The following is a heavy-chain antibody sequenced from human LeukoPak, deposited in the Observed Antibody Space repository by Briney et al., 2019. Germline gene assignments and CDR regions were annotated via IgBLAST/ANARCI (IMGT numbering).Heavy chain of an antibody. V-gene: IGHV1-3*01. CDR2: INAGNGNT. Sequence: ASVKVSCKASGYTFTSYAMHWVRQAPGQRLEWMGWINAGNGNTKYSQKFQGRVTMTRDTSTSTVYMELSSLRSEDTAVYYCARGGSYLGFDYWGQGTLVTVSS. D-gene: IGHD1-26*01. CDR3: ARGGSYLGFDY. CDR1: GYTFTSYA. J-gene: IGHJ4*02.